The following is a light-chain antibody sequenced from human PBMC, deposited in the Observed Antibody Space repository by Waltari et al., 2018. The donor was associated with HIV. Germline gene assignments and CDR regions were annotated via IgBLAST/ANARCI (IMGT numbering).Light chain of an antibody. J-gene: IGLJ2*01. V-gene: IGLV7-43*01. Sequence: QTVVTQEPSLSVAPGGTLTLTCSSATGPVSSGHYANWFQQKPGQPPRPLFYSSNKRHSFPPERVSASLVGDRAALTLSSVWPEDQADYFCMLFFRSSYLFGGGTKVTVL. CDR1: TGPVSSGHY. CDR3: MLFFRSSYL. CDR2: SSN.